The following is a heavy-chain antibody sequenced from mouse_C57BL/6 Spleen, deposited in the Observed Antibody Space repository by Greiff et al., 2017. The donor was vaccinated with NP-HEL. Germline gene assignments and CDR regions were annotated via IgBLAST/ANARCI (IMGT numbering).Heavy chain of an antibody. J-gene: IGHJ2*01. V-gene: IGHV1-69*01. Sequence: VQLQQPGAELVMPGASVKLSCKASGYTFTSYWMHWVKQRPGQGLEWIGEIDPSDSYTNYNQKFKGKSTLTVDKSSSTAYMQLSSLTSEDSAVYYCARGGITTVVADYFDYWGQGTTLTVSS. CDR3: ARGGITTVVADYFDY. CDR1: GYTFTSYW. CDR2: IDPSDSYT. D-gene: IGHD1-1*01.